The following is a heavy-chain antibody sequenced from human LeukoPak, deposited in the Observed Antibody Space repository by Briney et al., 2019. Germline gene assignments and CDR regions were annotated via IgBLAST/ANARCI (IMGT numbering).Heavy chain of an antibody. Sequence: SETLSLTCTVSGGSISSYYWSWIRQPPGKGLEWIGYNYTSGSTNYNPSLKSRVTISVDTSKNQFSLKLSSVTAADTAVYYCARLFDPYYYYYMDVWGKGTTVTVSS. V-gene: IGHV4-4*09. CDR2: NYTSGST. CDR3: ARLFDPYYYYYMDV. CDR1: GGSISSYY. J-gene: IGHJ6*03.